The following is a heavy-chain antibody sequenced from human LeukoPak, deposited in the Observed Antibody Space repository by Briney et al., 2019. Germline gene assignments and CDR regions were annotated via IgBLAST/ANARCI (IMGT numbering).Heavy chain of an antibody. CDR2: IIPILGIA. CDR1: GVTFSSYA. V-gene: IGHV1-69*04. CDR3: ARDEDWRRGRGYFDY. D-gene: IGHD2-21*01. Sequence: SVTVSCKASGVTFSSYAISWVRQAPGQGLEWMGRIIPILGIANYAQKFQGRVTITADKSTSTAYMELSSLRSEDTAVYYCARDEDWRRGRGYFDYWGQGVLVTVSS. J-gene: IGHJ4*02.